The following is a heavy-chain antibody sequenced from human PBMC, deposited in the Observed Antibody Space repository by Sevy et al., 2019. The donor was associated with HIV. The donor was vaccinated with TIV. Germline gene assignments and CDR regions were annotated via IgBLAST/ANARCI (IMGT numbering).Heavy chain of an antibody. V-gene: IGHV1-69*13. CDR1: GGTFSTFL. CDR3: ATRGDCGGDCSIYYFDY. CDR2: IRPIFGTV. D-gene: IGHD2-21*02. Sequence: ASVKVSCKASGGTFSTFLISWVRQAPGQGLEWMGGIRPIFGTVDYAQKFQARVTFTADESTSTAYMELSSLRPDDTAINYCATRGDCGGDCSIYYFDYRGQGSLVTVSS. J-gene: IGHJ4*02.